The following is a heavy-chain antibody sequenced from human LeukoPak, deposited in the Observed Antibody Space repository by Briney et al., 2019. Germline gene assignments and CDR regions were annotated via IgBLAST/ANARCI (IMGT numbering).Heavy chain of an antibody. V-gene: IGHV4-59*08. CDR3: ARHGGLYYFDY. CDR1: GDSISTYY. CDR2: IYYSGST. Sequence: SETLSLTCTVSGDSISTYYWSWIRQPPGKGLEWIGYIYYSGSTNYNPSLKSRVTISVDTSKNQFSLKLSSVTAADTAVYYCARHGGLYYFDYWGQGTLVTVSS. J-gene: IGHJ4*02. D-gene: IGHD3-16*01.